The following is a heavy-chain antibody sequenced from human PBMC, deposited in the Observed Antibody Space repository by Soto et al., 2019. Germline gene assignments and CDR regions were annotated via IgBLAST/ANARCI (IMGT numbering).Heavy chain of an antibody. V-gene: IGHV1-18*01. D-gene: IGHD6-19*01. J-gene: IGHJ6*03. Sequence: GASVKVSCKASGYTFTIYGSSWVRQSPGQGLEWMGWISAYNGNTNYAQKLQGRVTMTTDTSTSTAYMELRSLRSDDTAVYYCARGSAVAGTYRYYYYYYMDVWGKGTTVTVSS. CDR2: ISAYNGNT. CDR1: GYTFTIYG. CDR3: ARGSAVAGTYRYYYYYYMDV.